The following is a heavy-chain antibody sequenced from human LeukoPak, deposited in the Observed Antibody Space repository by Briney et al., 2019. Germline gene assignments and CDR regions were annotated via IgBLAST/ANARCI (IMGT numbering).Heavy chain of an antibody. CDR3: AREYSSSWYHGLDYYYYGMDV. D-gene: IGHD6-13*01. CDR2: ISSSSSYT. Sequence: PGGSLRLSCAASGFTFSDYYMSWIRQAPGKGLEWVSYISSSSSYTNYADSVKGRFTISRDNAKNSLYLQMNSLRAEDTAVYYCAREYSSSWYHGLDYYYYGMDVWGQGTTVTVSS. V-gene: IGHV3-11*05. J-gene: IGHJ6*02. CDR1: GFTFSDYY.